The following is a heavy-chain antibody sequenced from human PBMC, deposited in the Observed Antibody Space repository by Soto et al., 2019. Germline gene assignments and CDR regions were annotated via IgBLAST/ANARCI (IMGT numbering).Heavy chain of an antibody. CDR2: IYYSGST. J-gene: IGHJ5*02. D-gene: IGHD6-6*01. CDR1: GGSISSGGYY. V-gene: IGHV4-31*03. Sequence: PSETLSLTCTVSGGSISSGGYYWSWIRQHPGKGLEWIGYIYYSGSTYYNPSLKSRVTISVDTSKNQFSLKLSSVTAADTAVYYCARAQIAARSNWFDPWGQGTLVTVSS. CDR3: ARAQIAARSNWFDP.